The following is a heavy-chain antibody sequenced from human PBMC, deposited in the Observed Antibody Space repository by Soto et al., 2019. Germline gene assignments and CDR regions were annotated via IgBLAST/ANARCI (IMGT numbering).Heavy chain of an antibody. CDR3: ARAMGSFDY. V-gene: IGHV4-31*03. J-gene: IGHJ4*02. CDR2: IYYSGST. CDR1: GGSISSGGYY. D-gene: IGHD3-10*01. Sequence: PSETLSLTCTVSGGSISSGGYYWSWIRQHPGKSLEWIGYIYYSGSTYYNQSLKSRVTISVDTSKNQFSLKLSFVTASDTAVYYCARAMGSFDYWGQGTLVTVSS.